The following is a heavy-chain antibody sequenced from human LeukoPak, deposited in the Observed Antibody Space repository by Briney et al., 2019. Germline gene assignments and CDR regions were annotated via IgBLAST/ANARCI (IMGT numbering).Heavy chain of an antibody. CDR1: GFTFSSYA. Sequence: GGSLRLSCAASGFTFSSYAMSWVRQAPGKGLEWVSAISGSGGSTYYADSVKGRFTISRDNSKNTLYLQMNSLRAEDTAVYYCAKGELDWLFLYYFDYWGQGTLVTVSS. D-gene: IGHD3-9*01. CDR2: ISGSGGST. CDR3: AKGELDWLFLYYFDY. J-gene: IGHJ4*02. V-gene: IGHV3-23*01.